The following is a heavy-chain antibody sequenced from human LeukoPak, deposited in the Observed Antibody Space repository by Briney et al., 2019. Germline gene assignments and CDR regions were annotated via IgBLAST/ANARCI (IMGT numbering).Heavy chain of an antibody. CDR1: GYTFTSYD. CDR2: MNPNSGNT. J-gene: IGHJ3*02. Sequence: ASVKVSCKASGYTFTSYDINWVRQATGQGLEWMGWMNPNSGNTGYAQKFQGRVTMTRNTSISTAYMELSSLRSVDTAVYYCASAYCSSTSCYTGTDDAFDIRGQGTMVTVSS. D-gene: IGHD2-2*02. V-gene: IGHV1-8*01. CDR3: ASAYCSSTSCYTGTDDAFDI.